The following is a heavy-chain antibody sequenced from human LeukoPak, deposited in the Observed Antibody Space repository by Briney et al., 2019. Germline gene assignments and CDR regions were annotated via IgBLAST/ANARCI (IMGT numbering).Heavy chain of an antibody. CDR3: ARGREEIFDY. J-gene: IGHJ4*02. CDR1: GDSVSSNSAT. CDR2: TYYRFKWYN. V-gene: IGHV6-1*01. D-gene: IGHD5-24*01. Sequence: SQTLSLTCAISGDSVSSNSATWNWIRQSPSRGLEWLGRTYYRFKWYNDCAVSVKSRMTINLDTSKNQFSLQLNSVTPEDTAVYYCARGREEIFDYWGQGTLVTVSS.